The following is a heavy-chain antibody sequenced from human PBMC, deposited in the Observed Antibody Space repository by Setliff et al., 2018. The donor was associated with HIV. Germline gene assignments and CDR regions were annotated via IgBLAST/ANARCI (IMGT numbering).Heavy chain of an antibody. J-gene: IGHJ4*02. V-gene: IGHV4-34*01. CDR2: INHSGST. Sequence: SETLSLTCAVYGKSFNTYFWSWIRQPPGKGLEWIGQINHSGSTNYNPSLRSRVTISIGTSKNQFSLKLSSVTAADTAVYYCATGLIMAPDYWGQGSLVTVSS. D-gene: IGHD2-8*01. CDR1: GKSFNTYF. CDR3: ATGLIMAPDY.